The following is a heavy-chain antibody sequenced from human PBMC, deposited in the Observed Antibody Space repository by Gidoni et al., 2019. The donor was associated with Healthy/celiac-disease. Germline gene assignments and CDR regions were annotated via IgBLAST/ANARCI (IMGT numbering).Heavy chain of an antibody. J-gene: IGHJ3*02. Sequence: QLQLQESGPGLVKPSETLSLNCTVSGGSISSSSYYWGWIRQPPGKGLEWIGSIYYSGSTYYNPSLKSRVTISVDTSKNQFSLKLSSVTAADTAVYYCARDGQSSGWYLHAFDIWGQGTMVTVSS. CDR3: ARDGQSSGWYLHAFDI. CDR1: GGSISSSSYY. CDR2: IYYSGST. V-gene: IGHV4-39*07. D-gene: IGHD6-19*01.